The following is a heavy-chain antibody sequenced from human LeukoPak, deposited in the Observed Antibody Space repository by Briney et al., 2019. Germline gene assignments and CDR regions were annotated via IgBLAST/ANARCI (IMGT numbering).Heavy chain of an antibody. D-gene: IGHD1-26*01. V-gene: IGHV3-23*01. J-gene: IGHJ4*02. CDR2: ISGGGGST. CDR1: GFTFTSYS. Sequence: GGSLRLSCAASGFTFTSYSMNWVRQAPGKGLEWVSTISGGGGSTYYADSVKARFTISRDNSKNTLYLQVNSLRAEDTAVYYCAKGGKWDVTPFDYWGQGTLVTVSS. CDR3: AKGGKWDVTPFDY.